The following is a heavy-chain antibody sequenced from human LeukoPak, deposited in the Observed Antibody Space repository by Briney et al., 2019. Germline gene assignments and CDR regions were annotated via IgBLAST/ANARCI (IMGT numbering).Heavy chain of an antibody. J-gene: IGHJ6*03. D-gene: IGHD2-21*01. V-gene: IGHV1-3*03. CDR1: GYTFTNYA. CDR2: INLVNGNT. Sequence: ASVKVSCKASGYTFTNYARHWGRLAPRQRGQWMGWINLVNGNTKYSQYFEGRVTITRDTSASTVYMDLSSLRPDDMAVYYCARGRGTIGSNRDFYFYYYMDIWGNGTTVTVSS. CDR3: ARGRGTIGSNRDFYFYYYMDI.